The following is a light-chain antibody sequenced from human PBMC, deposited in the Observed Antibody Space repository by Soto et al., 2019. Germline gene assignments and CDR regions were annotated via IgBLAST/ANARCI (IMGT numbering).Light chain of an antibody. CDR2: EGG. V-gene: IGLV2-23*01. CDR1: SSDVGSYNL. J-gene: IGLJ2*01. Sequence: QSALTQPASVSGSPGQSITISCTGTSSDVGSYNLVSWYQQHPGKAPKLMIYEGGKRPSGVSNRFSGSKSGNTASLTISGLQAEDEADYYCCSYAGSLVFGGGTKVTVL. CDR3: CSYAGSLV.